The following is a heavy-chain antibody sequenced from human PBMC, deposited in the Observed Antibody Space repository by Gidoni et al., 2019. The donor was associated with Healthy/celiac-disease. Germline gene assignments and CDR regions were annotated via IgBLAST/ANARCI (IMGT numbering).Heavy chain of an antibody. D-gene: IGHD2-2*01. J-gene: IGHJ6*02. V-gene: IGHV4-31*03. Sequence: GPGLVKPSQTLSLTCTVSGGSISSGGYYWSWIRQHPGKGLEWIGYIYYSGSTYYNPSLKSRVTISVDTSKNQFSLKLSSVTAADTAVYYCARAYCSSTNCYLGKLANGGMDVWGQGTTVTVSS. CDR1: GGSISSGGYY. CDR2: IYYSGST. CDR3: ARAYCSSTNCYLGKLANGGMDV.